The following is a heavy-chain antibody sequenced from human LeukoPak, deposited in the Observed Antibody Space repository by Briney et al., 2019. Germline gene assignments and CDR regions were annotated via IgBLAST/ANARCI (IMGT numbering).Heavy chain of an antibody. CDR3: ARGRDTAMAYFDY. Sequence: SETLSLTCTVSGGSISSSIYYWAWIRQPPGKGLEWIGSIYYSGNTYYNPSLKSRVTISVDTSKNQFSLKLSSVTAADTAVYYCARGRDTAMAYFDYWGQGTLVTVSS. CDR1: GGSISSSIYY. D-gene: IGHD5-18*01. V-gene: IGHV4-39*07. CDR2: IYYSGNT. J-gene: IGHJ4*02.